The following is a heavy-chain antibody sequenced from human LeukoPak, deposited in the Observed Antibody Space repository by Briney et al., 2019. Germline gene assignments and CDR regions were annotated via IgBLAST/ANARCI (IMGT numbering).Heavy chain of an antibody. CDR1: GYTFTNYD. CDR2: MNPKSGNT. CDR3: ARGRNNNYYYMDV. V-gene: IGHV1-8*01. D-gene: IGHD1/OR15-1a*01. J-gene: IGHJ6*03. Sequence: ASVKVSCTASGYTFTNYDIHWVRQATGQGLEWMGWMNPKSGNTAYGRKFQGRVTMTRNTSISTAYMELSSLRSEDTAAYFCARGRNNNYYYMDVWGKGTTVTV.